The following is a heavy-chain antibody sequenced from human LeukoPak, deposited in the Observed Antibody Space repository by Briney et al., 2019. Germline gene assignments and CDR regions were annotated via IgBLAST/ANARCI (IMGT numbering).Heavy chain of an antibody. CDR3: ARDRTSPGYSSSINAFDI. J-gene: IGHJ3*02. CDR1: GGSISSGGYY. D-gene: IGHD6-6*01. Sequence: PSETLSLTCTVSGGSISSGGYYWSWIRQPPGKGLEWIGFISHRGSTYYNTSLKSQVTISLDRSKNQFSLKLSSVTVADTAIYFCARDRTSPGYSSSINAFDIWGPGTMVTVSS. V-gene: IGHV4-30-2*01. CDR2: ISHRGST.